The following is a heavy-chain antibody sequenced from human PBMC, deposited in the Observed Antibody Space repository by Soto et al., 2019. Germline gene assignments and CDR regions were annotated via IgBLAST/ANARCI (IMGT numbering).Heavy chain of an antibody. J-gene: IGHJ4*02. CDR2: FNPTSGST. CDR3: ARDLAAGDY. Sequence: QVQLVQSGAEVKQPGASVKLSCKASGYTFINYYIQWVRQAPGQGLEWMGIFNPTSGSTNDAQKFQGRVTLTMDTSTRTVYMELSSLRFDDTAVYYCARDLAAGDYWGQGTLVTVSS. V-gene: IGHV1-46*01. CDR1: GYTFINYY. D-gene: IGHD6-13*01.